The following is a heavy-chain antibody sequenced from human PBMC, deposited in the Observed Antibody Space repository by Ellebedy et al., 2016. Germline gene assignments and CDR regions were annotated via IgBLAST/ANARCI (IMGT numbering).Heavy chain of an antibody. J-gene: IGHJ6*02. CDR1: GYSFTVNA. Sequence: ASVKVSCKASGYSFTVNALHWVRQAPGQRPEWMGRINTGNRNTRFSPKFEGRVTITTNTSASTAYLELSRLTSEDAAVYYCARGAPGMFSVDVWGQGTSVTVSS. CDR2: INTGNRNT. V-gene: IGHV1-3*04. CDR3: ARGAPGMFSVDV. D-gene: IGHD3-10*01.